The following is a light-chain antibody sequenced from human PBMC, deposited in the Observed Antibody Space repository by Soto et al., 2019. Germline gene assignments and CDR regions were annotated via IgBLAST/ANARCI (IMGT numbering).Light chain of an antibody. CDR2: RNN. V-gene: IGLV1-47*01. J-gene: IGLJ3*02. CDR3: ATWDDSLTGV. Sequence: QSVLTQPPSASGTPGQRVTISCSGSSSNIGSNYVYWYQHLPGTTPKLLIYRNNQRPSGVPDRFSGSKSGTSAFLAISGLRSEDEADYYCATWDDSLTGVFGGGTKVTVL. CDR1: SSNIGSNY.